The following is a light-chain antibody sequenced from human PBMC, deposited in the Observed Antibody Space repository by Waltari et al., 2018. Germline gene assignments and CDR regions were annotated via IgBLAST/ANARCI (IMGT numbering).Light chain of an antibody. Sequence: SSELTQPPSVSVPPGQTATITCSGDKLGDKYASWYQQRPGQSPVLVIYQDSKRPSGIPDRFSGSNSGNTATLTISGTQAMDEADYYCQAWDSSVVFGGGTKLTVL. V-gene: IGLV3-1*01. CDR2: QDS. CDR1: KLGDKY. J-gene: IGLJ2*01. CDR3: QAWDSSVV.